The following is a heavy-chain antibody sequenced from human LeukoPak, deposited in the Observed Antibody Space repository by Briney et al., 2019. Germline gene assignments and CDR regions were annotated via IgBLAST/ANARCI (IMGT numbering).Heavy chain of an antibody. V-gene: IGHV3-74*01. Sequence: GGSLRLSCAVSGFIFSSYWMHWVRQAPGKGLVWVSRINTHGNITNYADSVKGRFTISRDNAKNTLYLQMNSLRAEDTAVYYCTTSRTFDYWGQGTLVTVSS. J-gene: IGHJ4*02. CDR1: GFIFSSYW. CDR2: INTHGNIT. D-gene: IGHD2-2*01. CDR3: TTSRTFDY.